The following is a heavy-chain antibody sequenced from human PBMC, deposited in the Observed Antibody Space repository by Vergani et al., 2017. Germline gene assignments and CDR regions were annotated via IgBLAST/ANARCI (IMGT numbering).Heavy chain of an antibody. CDR1: GYTFTSYG. D-gene: IGHD2-2*01. V-gene: IGHV1-18*04. J-gene: IGHJ6*02. CDR3: ARDIVVVPAANRYYYYGMDV. CDR2: ISAYNGNT. Sequence: QVQLVQSGAEVKKPGASVKVSCKASGYTFTSYGISWVRQAPGQGLEWMGWISAYNGNTNYAQKLQGRVTMTTDTSTSTAYIELRSLRSDDTAVYYCARDIVVVPAANRYYYYGMDVWGQGTTVTVSS.